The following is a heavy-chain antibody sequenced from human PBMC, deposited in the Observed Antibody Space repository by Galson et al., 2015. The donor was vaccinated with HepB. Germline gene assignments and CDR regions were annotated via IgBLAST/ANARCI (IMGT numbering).Heavy chain of an antibody. V-gene: IGHV3-30-3*01. Sequence: SLRLSCAASGFTFSSYAMHWVRQAPGKGLEWVAVISYDGSNKYYADSVKGRFTISRDNSKNTLYLQMNSLRAEDTAVYYCARDPRSRGYDFTWFDPWGQGTLVTDSS. CDR2: ISYDGSNK. CDR1: GFTFSSYA. CDR3: ARDPRSRGYDFTWFDP. D-gene: IGHD3-3*01. J-gene: IGHJ5*02.